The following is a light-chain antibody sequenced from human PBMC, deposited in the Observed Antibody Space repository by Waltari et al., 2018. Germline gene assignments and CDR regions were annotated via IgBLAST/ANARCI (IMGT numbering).Light chain of an antibody. J-gene: IGKJ4*01. CDR3: QQAKNFPAVS. Sequence: DIQMTQSPSSVSASVGDRVTINCRASQDIGSWLAWYQHKPGKAPKLLIYVATNLQSGVPSRFSGSGSVTDFTLTISGLQADDSAIYYCQQAKNFPAVSFGGGTKVEIK. V-gene: IGKV1-12*01. CDR2: VAT. CDR1: QDIGSW.